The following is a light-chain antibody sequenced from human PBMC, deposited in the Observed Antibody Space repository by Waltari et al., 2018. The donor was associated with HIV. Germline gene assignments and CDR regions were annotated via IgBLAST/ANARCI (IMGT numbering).Light chain of an antibody. V-gene: IGLV3-25*03. CDR1: TLPNQN. CDR2: EDS. Sequence: SYDLTQPPSVSVSPGQTARITCSGDTLPNQNVYWYQQKPGEAPGLCIYEDSERPSGSLERFSGSITGTTVTLTISGGEAEDEADYYCQSTDSSDTFAVFGEGTKLTVL. CDR3: QSTDSSDTFAV. J-gene: IGLJ3*02.